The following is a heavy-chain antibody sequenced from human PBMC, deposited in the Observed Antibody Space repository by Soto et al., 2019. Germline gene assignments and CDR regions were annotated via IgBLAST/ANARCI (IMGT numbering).Heavy chain of an antibody. J-gene: IGHJ4*02. D-gene: IGHD3-16*01. CDR2: ISYDGSNK. V-gene: IGHV3-30-3*01. CDR1: GFTFSSNA. CDR3: ARVSVSMGAQIDY. Sequence: QVQLVESGGGVVQPGRSLRLSCAASGFTFSSNAMHWVRQAPGKGLEWVAVISYDGSNKYYADSVKGRFTISRDHSKNTLYLQMNSLRAEDTAVYYCARVSVSMGAQIDYWGQGTLVTVSS.